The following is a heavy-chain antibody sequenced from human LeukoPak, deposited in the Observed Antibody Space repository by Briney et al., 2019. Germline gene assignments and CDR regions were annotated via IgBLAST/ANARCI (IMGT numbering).Heavy chain of an antibody. CDR1: GGSFSGYY. D-gene: IGHD4-17*01. CDR3: ARESSRNTVTTIGNWFDP. J-gene: IGHJ5*02. CDR2: INHSGST. V-gene: IGHV4-34*01. Sequence: SETPSLTCAVYGGSFSGYYWSWIRQPPGKGLEWIGEINHSGSTNYNPSLKSRVTISVDTSKNQFSLKLSSVTAADTAVYYCARESSRNTVTTIGNWFDPWGQGTLVTVSS.